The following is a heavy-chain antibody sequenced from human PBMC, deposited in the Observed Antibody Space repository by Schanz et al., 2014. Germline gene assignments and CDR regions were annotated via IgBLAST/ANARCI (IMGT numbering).Heavy chain of an antibody. J-gene: IGHJ5*02. CDR2: ISFDGRNT. CDR3: AKDQLANYRGSGYNWFDP. Sequence: QVQLVESGGGVVQPGRSLRLSCAASGITLSGYGLHWVRQAPGKGLEWVGFISFDGRNTGYAHSVKGRFTISRDNSKNTLYLQMNSLRADDTAVYYCAKDQLANYRGSGYNWFDPWGQGTLVTVSS. D-gene: IGHD3-10*01. V-gene: IGHV3-30*18. CDR1: GITLSGYG.